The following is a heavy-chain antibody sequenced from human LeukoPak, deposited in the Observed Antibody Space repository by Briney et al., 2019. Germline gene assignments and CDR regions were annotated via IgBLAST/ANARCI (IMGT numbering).Heavy chain of an antibody. CDR3: AKHGQKRGAFDI. J-gene: IGHJ3*02. CDR1: GYTFTSYY. Sequence: ASVKVSCKASGYTFTSYYMHWVRQAPGQGLEWMGIINPSGGSTSYAQKFQGRVTMTRNTSISTAYMELSSLRSEDTAVYYCAKHGQKRGAFDIWGQGTMVTVSS. CDR2: INPSGGST. D-gene: IGHD3-10*01. V-gene: IGHV1-46*01.